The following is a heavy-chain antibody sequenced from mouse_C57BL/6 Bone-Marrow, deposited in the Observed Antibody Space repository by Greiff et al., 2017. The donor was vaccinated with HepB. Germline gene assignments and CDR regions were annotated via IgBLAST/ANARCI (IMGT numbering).Heavy chain of an antibody. CDR3: ARSYYSNDDD. D-gene: IGHD2-5*01. Sequence: VQLQQSGAQLVRPGTSVKVSCKASGYAFTNYLIEWVKQRPGQGLEWIGVINPGSGGTNYNEKFKGKATLTADTSSSTAYMQLSSLTSEDSAVYFCARSYYSNDDDWGQGTTLTVSS. CDR1: GYAFTNYL. CDR2: INPGSGGT. J-gene: IGHJ2*01. V-gene: IGHV1-54*01.